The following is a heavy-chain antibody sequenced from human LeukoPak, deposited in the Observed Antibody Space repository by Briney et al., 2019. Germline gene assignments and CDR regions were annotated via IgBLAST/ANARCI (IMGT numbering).Heavy chain of an antibody. J-gene: IGHJ6*03. V-gene: IGHV3-21*01. CDR2: ITSSSSYI. CDR1: GFTFSSYN. CDR3: ARELNGLPLAGTVYYYYMDV. D-gene: IGHD2-21*01. Sequence: GGSLRLSCAASGFTFSSYNMNWVRQAPGKGLEWVSSITSSSSYIYYADSGKGRFTISRDNAKNSLYLQMNSLRAEDTAVYYCARELNGLPLAGTVYYYYMDVWGKGTTVTISS.